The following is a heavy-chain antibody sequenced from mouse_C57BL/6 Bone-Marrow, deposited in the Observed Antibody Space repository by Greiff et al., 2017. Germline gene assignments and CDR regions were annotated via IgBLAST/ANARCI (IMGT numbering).Heavy chain of an antibody. CDR2: ISNGGGST. CDR3: AREGTLYYFDY. CDR1: GFTFSDYY. J-gene: IGHJ2*01. Sequence: EVHLVESGGGLVQPGGSLKLSCAASGFTFSDYYMYWVRQTPEKRLEWVAYISNGGGSTYYPDTVKGRFTISRDNAKNTLYLQMSRLKSEDTAMYYCAREGTLYYFDYWGQGTTLTVSS. V-gene: IGHV5-12*01.